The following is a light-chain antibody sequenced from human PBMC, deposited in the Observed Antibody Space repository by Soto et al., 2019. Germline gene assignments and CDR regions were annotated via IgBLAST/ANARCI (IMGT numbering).Light chain of an antibody. CDR1: QGIGVY. CDR3: QKYNSAPLT. CDR2: AAS. V-gene: IGKV1-27*01. Sequence: DIQMTPSPSSLSASLGDRVTITCRASQGIGVYLSWFQQKPGNVPKLLIYAASTLQSGVPSRFSGRGSGTEFTLTIRSLQPEDVATYYCQKYNSAPLTFGGGTKVEIK. J-gene: IGKJ4*01.